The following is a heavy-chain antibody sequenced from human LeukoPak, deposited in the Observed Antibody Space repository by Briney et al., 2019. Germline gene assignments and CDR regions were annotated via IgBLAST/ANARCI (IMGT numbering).Heavy chain of an antibody. Sequence: SETLSLTCAVYGGSFSGYYWSWIRQPPGKGLEWIGDINHSGSTNYNPSLKSRVTISVDTSKNQFSLKLSSVTAADTAVYYCARGWTLAARPDVYYFDYWGQGTLVTVSS. CDR3: ARGWTLAARPDVYYFDY. V-gene: IGHV4-34*01. CDR1: GGSFSGYY. CDR2: INHSGST. J-gene: IGHJ4*02. D-gene: IGHD6-6*01.